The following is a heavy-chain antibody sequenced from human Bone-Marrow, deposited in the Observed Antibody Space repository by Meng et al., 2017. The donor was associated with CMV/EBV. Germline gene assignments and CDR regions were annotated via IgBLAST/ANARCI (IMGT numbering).Heavy chain of an antibody. J-gene: IGHJ4*02. D-gene: IGHD2-2*01. CDR2: ISGSGSST. Sequence: GGSLRLSCAVSGLTFSTYAINWVRQAPGKGLQCVSVISGSGSSTYYTDSVKGRFTISRDNSKNTLYLQRTSLRAEDTAVHYSAKAGCQRSSSSCSGYFDYWGQGTMVTVSS. CDR3: AKAGCQRSSSSCSGYFDY. V-gene: IGHV3-23*01. CDR1: GLTFSTYA.